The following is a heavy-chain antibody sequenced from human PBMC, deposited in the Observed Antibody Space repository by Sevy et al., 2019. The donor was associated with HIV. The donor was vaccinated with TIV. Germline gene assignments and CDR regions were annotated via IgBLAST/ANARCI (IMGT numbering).Heavy chain of an antibody. CDR2: TSARDSST. CDR3: ARAPDPSCRSTRCYYFDY. Sequence: GESLMISCVASGFTFSSYAVSWVRQAPGKGLEWVAATSARDSSTYHADSVRGRFTISRDNSKNTLYLQMNSLRAEDTAVYYCARAPDPSCRSTRCYYFDYWGQGTLVTVSS. CDR1: GFTFSSYA. V-gene: IGHV3-23*01. D-gene: IGHD2-2*01. J-gene: IGHJ4*02.